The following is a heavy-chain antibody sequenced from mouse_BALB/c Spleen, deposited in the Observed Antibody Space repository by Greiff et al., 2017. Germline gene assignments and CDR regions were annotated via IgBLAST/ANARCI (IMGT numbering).Heavy chain of an antibody. CDR2: IYPGDGDT. V-gene: IGHV1-87*01. Sequence: QVQLQQSGAELARPGASVKLSCKASGYTFTSYWMQWVKQRPGQGLEWIGAIYPGDGDTRYTQKFKGKATLTADKSSSTAYMQLSSLASEDSAVYYCASGDWGYYGLWGQGTTLTVSS. CDR3: ASGDWGYYGL. CDR1: GYTFTSYW. D-gene: IGHD1-1*01. J-gene: IGHJ2*01.